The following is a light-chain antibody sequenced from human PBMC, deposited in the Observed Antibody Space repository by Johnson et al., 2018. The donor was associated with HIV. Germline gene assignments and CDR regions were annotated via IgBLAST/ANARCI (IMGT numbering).Light chain of an antibody. V-gene: IGLV1-51*02. CDR1: SSNIGNNY. Sequence: QSVLTQPPSVSAAAGQKVTISCSGSSSNIGNNYVSWYQQLPGTAPKLLIYENNKRPSGIPDRFSGSKSGTSATLGITGLQTGYEADYYCGTWDSSLRKVFGTWTKVTVL. CDR2: ENN. J-gene: IGLJ1*01. CDR3: GTWDSSLRKV.